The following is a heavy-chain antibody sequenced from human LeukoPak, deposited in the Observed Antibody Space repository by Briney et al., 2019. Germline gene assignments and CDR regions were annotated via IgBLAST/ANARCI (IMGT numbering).Heavy chain of an antibody. CDR2: INGDGSNT. V-gene: IGHV3-74*03. CDR1: GFTFSSHW. CDR3: ATAPAAADSS. Sequence: GGSLRLSCAASGFTFSSHWMHWVRQAPGKGLVWVSRINGDGSNTTYADSVKGRFTISRDNAKNTLYLQMNSLRAEDTAVYYCATAPAAADSSWGQGTLVAVSS. D-gene: IGHD6-13*01. J-gene: IGHJ5*02.